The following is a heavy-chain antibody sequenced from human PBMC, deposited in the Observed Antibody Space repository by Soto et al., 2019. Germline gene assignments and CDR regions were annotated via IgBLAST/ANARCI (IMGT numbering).Heavy chain of an antibody. Sequence: PGGSLRLSCEASGFMFNTFVMHWVRQAPGKGLEWVAVISYDGSKKYYADSVKGRFIISRDRFKDTLYLQMNSLRGEDTAVYYCAREAPGYYFYGMDVWGQGTTVTVSS. D-gene: IGHD3-3*01. V-gene: IGHV3-30-3*01. CDR1: GFMFNTFV. CDR3: AREAPGYYFYGMDV. CDR2: ISYDGSKK. J-gene: IGHJ6*02.